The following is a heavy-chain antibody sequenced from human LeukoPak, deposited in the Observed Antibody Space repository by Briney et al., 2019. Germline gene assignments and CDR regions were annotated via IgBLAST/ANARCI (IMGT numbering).Heavy chain of an antibody. J-gene: IGHJ4*02. D-gene: IGHD2-2*01. CDR3: AIGSSTSCYDY. Sequence: PGGSLRLSCAASGFTFSSYSMNWGRQAPGKGLELVSSISSSSSYIYYADSVKDRFTISRDNAKNSPYLQMNSLRAGDTAVYYCAIGSSTSCYDYWGQGTLVTVSS. CDR2: ISSSSSYI. V-gene: IGHV3-21*01. CDR1: GFTFSSYS.